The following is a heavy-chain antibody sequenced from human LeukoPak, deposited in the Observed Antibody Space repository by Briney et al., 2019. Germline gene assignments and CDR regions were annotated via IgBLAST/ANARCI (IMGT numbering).Heavy chain of an antibody. J-gene: IGHJ6*03. CDR2: IGGSSTTI. V-gene: IGHV3-21*01. CDR3: ARAIFGVAQPPYYFYHYMDV. D-gene: IGHD3-3*01. CDR1: GFTFNGYY. Sequence: GGSLRLSCAASGFTFNGYYMSWVRQAPGKGLEWVSSIGGSSTTIFYADSVKGRSTVSRDNAKKSVFLQMNSLRAEDTAVYYCARAIFGVAQPPYYFYHYMDVWGKGTTATVSS.